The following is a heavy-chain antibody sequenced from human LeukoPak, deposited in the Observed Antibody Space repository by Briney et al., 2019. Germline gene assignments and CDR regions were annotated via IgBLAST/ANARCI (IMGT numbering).Heavy chain of an antibody. V-gene: IGHV3-30*03. Sequence: GGSLRLSCAASGFTFSTYGMHWVRQAPGKGLEWVAVISYDGSDKYYADSGKGRFTISRDNSKNTLYLQMNSLRTEDTAVYYCARQNGWELLAFDIWGQGTMVTVSS. J-gene: IGHJ3*02. CDR1: GFTFSTYG. CDR3: ARQNGWELLAFDI. D-gene: IGHD1-26*01. CDR2: ISYDGSDK.